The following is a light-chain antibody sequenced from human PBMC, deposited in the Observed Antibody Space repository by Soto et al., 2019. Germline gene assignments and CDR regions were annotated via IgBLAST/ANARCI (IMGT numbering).Light chain of an antibody. V-gene: IGKV3-20*01. Sequence: DIVLTQSPGTLSLSPGERATLSCRVSQSVSSTYLAWYQHKPGQAPRILIFGVSNRATGIPDRFSGSGSGTDFTLTISRLEPEDCAVYYCQHYGSSSYTFGQGTKLEIK. CDR2: GVS. J-gene: IGKJ2*01. CDR1: QSVSSTY. CDR3: QHYGSSSYT.